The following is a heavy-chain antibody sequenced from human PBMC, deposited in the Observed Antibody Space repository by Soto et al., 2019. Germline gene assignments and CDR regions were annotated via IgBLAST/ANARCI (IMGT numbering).Heavy chain of an antibody. CDR2: IRGSGGST. CDR3: AKAEGSGYGVDY. Sequence: EVQLVESGGGLVQPGGSLRLSCAASGFTFSSYAMSWVRQAPGKGLEWVSAIRGSGGSTYYADSVKGRFTISRDNSKSTLYLQMNSLGAEVTAVSYGAKAEGSGYGVDYWGQGTLVTVSS. CDR1: GFTFSSYA. V-gene: IGHV3-23*04. D-gene: IGHD3-22*01. J-gene: IGHJ4*02.